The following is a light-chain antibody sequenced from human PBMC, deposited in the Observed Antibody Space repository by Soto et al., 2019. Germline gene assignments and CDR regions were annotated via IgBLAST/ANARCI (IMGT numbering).Light chain of an antibody. CDR3: QQLNSYPLT. J-gene: IGKJ4*01. V-gene: IGKV1-9*01. CDR1: QGISSY. CDR2: AAS. Sequence: DLQMTTSPSSLSAAVGDTLTITCRASQGISSYLAWYQQKPGKAPKLLIYAASTLQSGVPSRFSGSGSGTEFTLTISSLQPEDFATYYCQQLNSYPLTFGGGTKVDIK.